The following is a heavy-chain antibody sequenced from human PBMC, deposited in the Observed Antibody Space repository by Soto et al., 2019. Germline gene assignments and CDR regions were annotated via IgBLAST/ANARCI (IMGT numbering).Heavy chain of an antibody. V-gene: IGHV4-59*01. J-gene: IGHJ6*03. CDR2: IYYSGST. CDR1: GGSISSYY. D-gene: IGHD3-3*01. Sequence: SETLSLTCTVSGGSISSYYWSWIRQPPGKGLEWIGYIYYSGSTNYNPSLKSRVTISVDTSKNQFSLKLSSVTAADTAVYYCARGVVVGGGFWCGYAHYYYYYMDVWGKGTTVTVSS. CDR3: ARGVVVGGGFWCGYAHYYYYYMDV.